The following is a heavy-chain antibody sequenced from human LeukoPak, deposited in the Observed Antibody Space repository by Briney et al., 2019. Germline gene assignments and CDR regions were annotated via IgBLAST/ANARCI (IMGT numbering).Heavy chain of an antibody. Sequence: GGSLRLSCAASGFTFSSYWMSWVRQAPGKGLEWVANIKQDGSEKYYVDSVKGRFTISRDNAKNSLYLQMNSLRAEDTAVYYCARGPQYQLLYEVGYYYYYYMDVWGKGTTVTVSS. CDR1: GFTFSSYW. D-gene: IGHD2-2*02. V-gene: IGHV3-7*01. CDR2: IKQDGSEK. CDR3: ARGPQYQLLYEVGYYYYYYMDV. J-gene: IGHJ6*03.